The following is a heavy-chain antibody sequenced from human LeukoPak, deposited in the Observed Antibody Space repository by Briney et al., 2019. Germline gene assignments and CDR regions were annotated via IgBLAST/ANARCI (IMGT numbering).Heavy chain of an antibody. Sequence: GESLKISCKGSGYSFTSYWIGWVRQMPGKGLEWLGIIYPGDSDTRYSPSFQGQVTISADKSITTAYLQWSSLRASDTAMYYCARHLGLRTLDYWGQGTLVTVSS. D-gene: IGHD3/OR15-3a*01. CDR3: ARHLGLRTLDY. J-gene: IGHJ4*02. CDR1: GYSFTSYW. V-gene: IGHV5-51*01. CDR2: IYPGDSDT.